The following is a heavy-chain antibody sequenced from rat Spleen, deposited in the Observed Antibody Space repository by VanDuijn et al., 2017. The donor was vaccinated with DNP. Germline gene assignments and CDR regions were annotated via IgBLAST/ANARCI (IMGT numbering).Heavy chain of an antibody. V-gene: IGHV2-63*01. D-gene: IGHD1-11*01. CDR3: TRARGGGYSGLYWYFDF. J-gene: IGHJ1*01. CDR1: GFSLTSYS. CDR2: MWYDGDT. Sequence: QVQLKESGPGLVQPSETLSLTCTVSGFSLTSYSVSWVRQPSGKGPEWMGRMWYDGDTAYNSALKSRLSISRDTSKNQVFLKMNSLQTEDTGTYYCTRARGGGYSGLYWYFDFWGPGTMVTVSS.